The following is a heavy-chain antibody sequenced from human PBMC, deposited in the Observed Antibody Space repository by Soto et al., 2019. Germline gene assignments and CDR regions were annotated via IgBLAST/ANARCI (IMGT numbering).Heavy chain of an antibody. CDR2: IYYSGST. Sequence: QVQLQESGPGLVKPSETLSLTCTVSGGSISSYYWSWIRQPPGKGLEWIGYIYYSGSTNYNPSLKSRFTIPVDTSKNQSPLKLSSVTAADTAGDYCARDPLGGMDVWGQGTTVTVSS. V-gene: IGHV4-59*01. CDR3: ARDPLGGMDV. D-gene: IGHD7-27*01. CDR1: GGSISSYY. J-gene: IGHJ6*02.